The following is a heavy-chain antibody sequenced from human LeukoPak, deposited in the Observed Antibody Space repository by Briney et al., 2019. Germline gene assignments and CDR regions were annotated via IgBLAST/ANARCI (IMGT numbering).Heavy chain of an antibody. Sequence: GGSLRLSCAASGFTVSSNYMSWVRQAPGKGLEWVSVIYSGGSTYYADSVKGRFTISRDNSKNTLYLQMNSLRAEDTAVYYCARLRITMVRGVIDAFDIWGQGTMVTVSS. CDR3: ARLRITMVRGVIDAFDI. V-gene: IGHV3-66*01. CDR1: GFTVSSNY. CDR2: IYSGGST. D-gene: IGHD3-10*01. J-gene: IGHJ3*02.